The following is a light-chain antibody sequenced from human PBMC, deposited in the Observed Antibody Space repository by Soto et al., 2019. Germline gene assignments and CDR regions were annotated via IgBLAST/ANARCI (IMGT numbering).Light chain of an antibody. Sequence: IVMTQSPATLSVSPGERVTLSCRASQSISTNLAWYQRKPGQAPRLLINGASTRATGIQARFSGSGSGTQFTLTIRSLQSEDFGTYYCQQYNTWPGTFGQGTKVDIK. CDR2: GAS. CDR3: QQYNTWPGT. V-gene: IGKV3-15*01. CDR1: QSISTN. J-gene: IGKJ1*01.